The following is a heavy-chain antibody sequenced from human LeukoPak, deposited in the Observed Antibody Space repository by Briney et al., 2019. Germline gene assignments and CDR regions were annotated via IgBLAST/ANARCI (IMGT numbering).Heavy chain of an antibody. J-gene: IGHJ4*02. CDR3: ARDRAGGNYLLDY. CDR2: IYTSGST. V-gene: IGHV4-61*02. D-gene: IGHD1-26*01. CDR1: GGSIIGGSYY. Sequence: SETLSLTCTVSGGSIIGGSYYWSWIRQPAGKGLEWIGRIYTSGSTNYNPSLKSRVTISLNTSKNQFSLKLSSVTAADTAVYYCARDRAGGNYLLDYWGQGTLVTVSS.